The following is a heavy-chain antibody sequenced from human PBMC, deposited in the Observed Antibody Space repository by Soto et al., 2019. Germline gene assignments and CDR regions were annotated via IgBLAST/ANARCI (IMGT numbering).Heavy chain of an antibody. Sequence: QVQLVQSGAKVKKPGSSVKVSYKASGGTFSSYAISWVRQAPGQGLEWMGGIIPIFGTANYAKKFQGRVTISADEATSTAYMELSSLRSEDTAVYYCARAPYYYDSIRYFDYWGQGTLVTVSS. CDR1: GGTFSSYA. CDR3: ARAPYYYDSIRYFDY. J-gene: IGHJ4*02. CDR2: IIPIFGTA. D-gene: IGHD3-22*01. V-gene: IGHV1-69*01.